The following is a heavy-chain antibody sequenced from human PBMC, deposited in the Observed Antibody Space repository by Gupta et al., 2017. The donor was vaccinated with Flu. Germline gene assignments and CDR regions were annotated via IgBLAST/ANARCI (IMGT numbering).Heavy chain of an antibody. Sequence: QVQLVESGGGVVQPGTSLRLSCATSGSIFSHYGIHWVRQAPGKGLEWVAVTWAVVSNKNYADSVKGRFTVSRDNSKNTVYLQMDSLRVEDTAVYYCARDDDTNSRYSRFQYWGQGTRVTVSS. J-gene: IGHJ4*02. CDR2: TWAVVSNK. CDR1: GSIFSHYG. V-gene: IGHV3-33*01. D-gene: IGHD3-22*01. CDR3: ARDDDTNSRYSRFQY.